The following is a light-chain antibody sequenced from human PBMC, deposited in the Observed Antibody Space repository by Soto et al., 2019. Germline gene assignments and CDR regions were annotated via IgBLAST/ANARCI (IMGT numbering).Light chain of an antibody. Sequence: EIVLTQSPGTLSLSPGQRATLSCRASQSVSSGRLAWYQQTPGQAPRLLIYGASSRATGIPDRFSGSGSGTDFTLSISRLEPEDFATYFCQQTYSTPRTFGQGTKVEIK. CDR3: QQTYSTPRT. J-gene: IGKJ1*01. CDR2: GAS. CDR1: QSVSSGR. V-gene: IGKV3-20*01.